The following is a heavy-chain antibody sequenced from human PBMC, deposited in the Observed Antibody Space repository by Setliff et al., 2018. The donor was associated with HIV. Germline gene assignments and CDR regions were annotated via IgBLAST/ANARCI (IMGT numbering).Heavy chain of an antibody. CDR3: TRRRGPMVRGVDPSPSYYLDY. CDR2: INYSRVT. Sequence: SETLSLTCAVYGGSFSGFYWSWIRQTPGKGLEWIGEINYSRVTNYNPSLKSRVTISVDTSKNQFSLTMTSVRAGDTAVYYCTRRRGPMVRGVDPSPSYYLDYWGQGTRVTVSS. CDR1: GGSFSGFY. V-gene: IGHV4-34*01. D-gene: IGHD3-10*01. J-gene: IGHJ4*02.